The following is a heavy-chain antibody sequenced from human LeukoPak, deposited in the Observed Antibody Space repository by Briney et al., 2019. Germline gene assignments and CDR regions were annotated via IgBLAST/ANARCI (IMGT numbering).Heavy chain of an antibody. D-gene: IGHD3-3*01. CDR3: ARPRYYDFWSVPRGGFGY. J-gene: IGHJ4*02. CDR2: IKPDGGEK. CDR1: GFTFSNYW. Sequence: GGSLRLSCVVSGFTFSNYWMSWVRQAPGKGLEWVANIKPDGGEKYYVDSVKGRFTISRDNSKNSLFLQMNRLRVEDTAVYYCARPRYYDFWSVPRGGFGYWGQGTLVTVSS. V-gene: IGHV3-7*01.